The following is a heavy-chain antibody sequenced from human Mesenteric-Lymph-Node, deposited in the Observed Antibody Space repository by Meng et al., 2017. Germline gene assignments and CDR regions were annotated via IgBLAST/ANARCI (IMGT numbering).Heavy chain of an antibody. J-gene: IGHJ4*02. V-gene: IGHV4-34*01. CDR3: ARGYSNSHAY. Sequence: QVQLQQWGAGLLKPSETLSLTCAVYGGSFSGYYWSWIRQPPGKGLEWIGEINHSGSTNYNPSLKSRVTISEDTSKNQFSLKLSSVTAADTAVYYCARGYSNSHAYWGQGTLVIVSS. CDR1: GGSFSGYY. D-gene: IGHD4-11*01. CDR2: INHSGST.